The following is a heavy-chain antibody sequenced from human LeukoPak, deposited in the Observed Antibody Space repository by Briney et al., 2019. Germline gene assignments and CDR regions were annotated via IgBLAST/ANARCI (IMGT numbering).Heavy chain of an antibody. CDR3: TRLLYSSGWYPSGY. D-gene: IGHD6-19*01. J-gene: IGHJ4*02. CDR1: GYTFTAYY. Sequence: ASVKVSCKASGYTFTAYYMYWVRQAPGQGLEWMGWINPNSGGTKYAQKFQDRVTMTRDTSISTAYMELSRLRSDDTAVYYCTRLLYSSGWYPSGYWGKGTLVSVSS. V-gene: IGHV1-2*02. CDR2: INPNSGGT.